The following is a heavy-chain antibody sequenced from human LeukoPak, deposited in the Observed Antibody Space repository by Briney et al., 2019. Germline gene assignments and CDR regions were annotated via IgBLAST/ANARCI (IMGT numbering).Heavy chain of an antibody. V-gene: IGHV1-2*02. Sequence: GASVKVSCKASGYTFTGYYMHWVRQAPGQGLEWMGWINPNSGGTNYAQKFQGRVTMTRDTSISTAYMELSRLRSDDTAVYYCARDSYDFWSGTYYYYMDVWGKGTTVTVSS. CDR1: GYTFTGYY. D-gene: IGHD3-3*01. J-gene: IGHJ6*03. CDR3: ARDSYDFWSGTYYYYMDV. CDR2: INPNSGGT.